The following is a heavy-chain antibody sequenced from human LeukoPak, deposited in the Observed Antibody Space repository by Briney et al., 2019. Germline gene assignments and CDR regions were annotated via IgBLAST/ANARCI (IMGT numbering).Heavy chain of an antibody. CDR1: GGSISGHY. D-gene: IGHD1-26*01. CDR2: IYYSGNT. V-gene: IGHV4-59*08. Sequence: SETLSLTCTVSGGSISGHYWIWIRQPPGKGLEWIGYIYYSGNTNYNPSLKSRVTISVDTTKNQFSLKVNSVTAADPTVYYCARHRGSFSDDAFAFWVQGTMVTVSS. CDR3: ARHRGSFSDDAFAF. J-gene: IGHJ3*01.